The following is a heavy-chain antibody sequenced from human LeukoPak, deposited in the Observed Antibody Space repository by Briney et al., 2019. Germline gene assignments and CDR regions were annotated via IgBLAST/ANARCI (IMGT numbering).Heavy chain of an antibody. CDR3: ARDRSPSMIVPGY. CDR1: GGSISNYY. Sequence: KPSETLSLTCTVSGGSISNYYWSWIRQPPGKGLEWIGYIYESGSTYYNPSLKSRVTISIDRSKNQFSLKLSSVTAADTAVYYCARDRSPSMIVPGYWGQGTLVTVSA. D-gene: IGHD2-2*01. V-gene: IGHV4-59*12. J-gene: IGHJ4*02. CDR2: IYESGST.